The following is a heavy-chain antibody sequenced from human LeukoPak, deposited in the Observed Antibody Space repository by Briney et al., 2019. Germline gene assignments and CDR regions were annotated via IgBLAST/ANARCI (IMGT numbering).Heavy chain of an antibody. CDR2: IYTSGST. J-gene: IGHJ4*02. D-gene: IGHD6-19*01. CDR3: ARDRGSGCSDY. V-gene: IGHV4-4*07. CDR1: GGSISSYY. Sequence: SETLSLPCTVSGGSISSYYGSWIRQPAGKGLEWIGRIYTSGSTNYNPSLKRRVTISVDTSKNQFSLKLRSVTAADTAIYYCARDRGSGCSDYWGQGTLVTVSS.